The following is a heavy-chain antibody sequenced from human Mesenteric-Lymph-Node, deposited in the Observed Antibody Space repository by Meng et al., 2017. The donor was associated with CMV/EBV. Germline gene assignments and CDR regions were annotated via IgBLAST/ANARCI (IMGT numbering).Heavy chain of an antibody. Sequence: ASVKVSCKASGYTFTDYFMHWVRQAPGQGLEWMGWINPNNGGTNYAQKFQGRVTMTRDTSLSTAYMELSSLRSDDTAVYYCSRDEGEYRVYSRLDWGQGTLVTVSS. J-gene: IGHJ4*02. CDR3: SRDEGEYRVYSRLD. CDR1: GYTFTDYF. V-gene: IGHV1-2*02. D-gene: IGHD6-13*01. CDR2: INPNNGGT.